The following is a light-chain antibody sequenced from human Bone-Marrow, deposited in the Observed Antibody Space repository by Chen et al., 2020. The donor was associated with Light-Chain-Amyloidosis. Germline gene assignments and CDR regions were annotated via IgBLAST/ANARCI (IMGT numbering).Light chain of an antibody. CDR2: GAS. CDR1: QSVSSRY. Sequence: EIVLTQSPGTLSLSPGQRATLSCRASQSVSSRYVAWYQQKPAQAPRLLIYGASSRATGIPDRFSGSGSGTDFTLSISRLEPEESAVYYCQQFDSSPWTFGQGTKVEIK. V-gene: IGKV3-20*01. CDR3: QQFDSSPWT. J-gene: IGKJ1*01.